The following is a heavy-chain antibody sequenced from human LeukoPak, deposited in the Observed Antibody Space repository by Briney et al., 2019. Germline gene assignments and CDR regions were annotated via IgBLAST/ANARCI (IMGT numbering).Heavy chain of an antibody. CDR3: ARDGRYFDWLLPQFDY. CDR1: GYTFTSYG. Sequence: ASVTVSFKASGYTFTSYGISWVRQAPGQGLEWMGWISAYNGNTNYAQKLQGRVTMTTDTSTSTAYMELRSLRSDDTAVYYCARDGRYFDWLLPQFDYWGQGTLVTVSS. V-gene: IGHV1-18*01. J-gene: IGHJ4*02. CDR2: ISAYNGNT. D-gene: IGHD3-9*01.